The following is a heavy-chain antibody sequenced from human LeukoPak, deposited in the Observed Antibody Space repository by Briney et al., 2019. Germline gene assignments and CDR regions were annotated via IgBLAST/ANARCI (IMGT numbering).Heavy chain of an antibody. CDR1: GGSISSGGYY. V-gene: IGHV4-31*03. J-gene: IGHJ5*02. D-gene: IGHD1-26*01. CDR3: ARLAIVGGAVA. CDR2: IYYSGST. Sequence: SQTLSLTCTVSGGSISSGGYYWSWIRQHPGKGLEWIGYIYYSGSTYYNPSLKSRVTISVDASKNQFSLKLSSVTAADTAVYYCARLAIVGGAVAWGQGTLVSVSS.